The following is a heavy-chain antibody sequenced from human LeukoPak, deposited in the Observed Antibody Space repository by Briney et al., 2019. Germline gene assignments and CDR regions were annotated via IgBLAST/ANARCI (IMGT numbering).Heavy chain of an antibody. J-gene: IGHJ3*02. CDR2: IYTSGST. V-gene: IGHV4-61*02. CDR1: GGSISSGSYY. Sequence: ASETLSLTCTVSGGSISSGSYYWSWIRQPAGKGLEWIGRIYTSGSTNYNPSLKSRVTISVDTSKNQFSLKLSSVTAADTAVYYCASGVGWLHDAFDIWGQGTMVTVSS. D-gene: IGHD3/OR15-3a*01. CDR3: ASGVGWLHDAFDI.